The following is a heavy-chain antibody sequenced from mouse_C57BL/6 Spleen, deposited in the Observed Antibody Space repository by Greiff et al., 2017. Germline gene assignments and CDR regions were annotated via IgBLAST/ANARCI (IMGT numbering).Heavy chain of an antibody. D-gene: IGHD1-1*01. CDR1: GYTFTSYW. V-gene: IGHV1-61*01. J-gene: IGHJ3*01. Sequence: QVQLQQPGAELVRPGSSVKLSCKASGYTFTSYWMDWVQQRPGQGLEWIGNIYPSDSETHYNQKFKDKATLTVDKSSITAYMQLSSLTSEDSAVYSCTRYYGSSAFADWGQGTLVTVSA. CDR3: TRYYGSSAFAD. CDR2: IYPSDSET.